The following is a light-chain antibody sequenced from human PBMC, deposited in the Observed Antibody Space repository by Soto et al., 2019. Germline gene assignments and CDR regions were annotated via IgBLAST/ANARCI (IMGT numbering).Light chain of an antibody. CDR2: GAS. V-gene: IGKV3-20*01. J-gene: IGKJ1*01. Sequence: EILLTQSPVTLSLSPGERATLSCMASQSVTSSYLAWYQQKPGQAPRLLIYGASSRATGIPDRFSGSGSGTDFTLTISRLEPEDFAVYYCQQYGSSPETFGQGTKVDIK. CDR3: QQYGSSPET. CDR1: QSVTSSY.